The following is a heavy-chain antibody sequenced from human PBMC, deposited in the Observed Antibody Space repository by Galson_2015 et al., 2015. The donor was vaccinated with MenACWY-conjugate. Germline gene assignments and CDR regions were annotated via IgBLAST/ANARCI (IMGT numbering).Heavy chain of an antibody. D-gene: IGHD6-19*01. CDR3: ARDLFSGWYAYYGMDV. CDR1: GFTFSSYS. Sequence: SLRLSCAASGFTFSSYSMNWVRQAPGKGLEWVSSISSSSSYIYYADSVKGRFTISRDNAKNSLYLQMNSLRAEDTAVYYCARDLFSGWYAYYGMDVWGQGTTVTVSS. J-gene: IGHJ6*02. V-gene: IGHV3-21*01. CDR2: ISSSSSYI.